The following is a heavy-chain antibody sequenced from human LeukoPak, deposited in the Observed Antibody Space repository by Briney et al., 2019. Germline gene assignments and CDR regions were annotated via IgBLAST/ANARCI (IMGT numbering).Heavy chain of an antibody. CDR3: ARSYRSSPQFVFDI. CDR2: ISAYNGNT. J-gene: IGHJ3*02. Sequence: ASVKVSCKASGYTFTSYGISWVRQAPGQGLEWMGWISAYNGNTNYAQKLQGRVTMTTDTSTSTAYMELRSLRSDDTALYYCARSYRSSPQFVFDIWGQGTMATVFS. V-gene: IGHV1-18*01. D-gene: IGHD6-13*01. CDR1: GYTFTSYG.